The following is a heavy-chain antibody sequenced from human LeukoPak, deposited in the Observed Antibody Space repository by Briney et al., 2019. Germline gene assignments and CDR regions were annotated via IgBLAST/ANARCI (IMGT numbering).Heavy chain of an antibody. CDR1: GGSISSYY. D-gene: IGHD6-6*01. CDR3: AGSPVYSSSFNYYGMDV. CDR2: IYTSGST. Sequence: SETLSLTWTVSGGSISSYYWSWIRQPAGKGLEWIGRIYTSGSTNYNPSLKSRVTMSVDTSKNQFSLKLSSVTAAGTAVYYCAGSPVYSSSFNYYGMDVWGQGTTVTVSS. V-gene: IGHV4-4*07. J-gene: IGHJ6*02.